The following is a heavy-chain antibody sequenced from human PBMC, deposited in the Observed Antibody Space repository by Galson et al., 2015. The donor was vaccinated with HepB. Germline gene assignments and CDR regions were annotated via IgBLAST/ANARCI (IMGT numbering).Heavy chain of an antibody. V-gene: IGHV3-30*18. CDR1: GFTFSSYG. D-gene: IGHD4-17*01. CDR3: AKDYGDYGSWFDP. CDR2: ISYDGSNK. J-gene: IGHJ5*02. Sequence: SLRLSCAASGFTFSSYGMHWVRQAPGKGLEWVAVISYDGSNKYYADSVKGRFTISRDNSKNTLYLQMNSLRAEDTAVYYCAKDYGDYGSWFDPWGQGTLVTVSS.